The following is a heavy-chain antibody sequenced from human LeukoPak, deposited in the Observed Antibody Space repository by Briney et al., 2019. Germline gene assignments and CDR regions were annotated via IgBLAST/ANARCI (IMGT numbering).Heavy chain of an antibody. CDR1: GYTFTSYG. J-gene: IGHJ4*02. Sequence: GASVKVSCKASGYTFTSYGISWVRQAPGQGVEWMGWISAYNGNTNYAQKLQGRVTMTTDTSTSTAYMELRSLRSDDTAVYYCARDMEYSGYEHFDYWGQGTLVTVSS. D-gene: IGHD5-12*01. CDR3: ARDMEYSGYEHFDY. V-gene: IGHV1-18*04. CDR2: ISAYNGNT.